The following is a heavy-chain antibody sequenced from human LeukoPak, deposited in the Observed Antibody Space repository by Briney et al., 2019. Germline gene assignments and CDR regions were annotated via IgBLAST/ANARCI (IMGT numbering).Heavy chain of an antibody. Sequence: GGSLRLSCAASGFTFSSYAMHWVRQAPGKGLEWVAVISYDGSNKYYADSVKCRFTISRDNSKNTLYLQMNSLRAEDTAVYYCARGSSGWYLVFDYWGQGTLVTVSS. CDR2: ISYDGSNK. D-gene: IGHD6-19*01. CDR3: ARGSSGWYLVFDY. J-gene: IGHJ4*02. V-gene: IGHV3-30*04. CDR1: GFTFSSYA.